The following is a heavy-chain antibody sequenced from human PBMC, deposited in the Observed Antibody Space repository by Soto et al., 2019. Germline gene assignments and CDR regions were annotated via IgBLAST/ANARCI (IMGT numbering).Heavy chain of an antibody. V-gene: IGHV1-18*01. CDR2: ISAYHGNT. Sequence: ASVKGSCKASGYTFNTYGISWLRQAPGQGLEWMGWISAYHGNTNYAQKFQGRLTMTTDTSTSTAYMELRSLRSDDTAVYYCARTGSVTVAYWFDPWGQGTLVTVSS. D-gene: IGHD6-19*01. CDR1: GYTFNTYG. CDR3: ARTGSVTVAYWFDP. J-gene: IGHJ5*02.